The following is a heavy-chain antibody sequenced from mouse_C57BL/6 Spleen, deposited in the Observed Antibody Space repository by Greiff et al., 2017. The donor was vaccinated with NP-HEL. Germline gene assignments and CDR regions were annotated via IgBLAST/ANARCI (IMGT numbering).Heavy chain of an antibody. CDR2: IDPSDSET. D-gene: IGHD2-4*01. J-gene: IGHJ4*01. Sequence: QVHVKQPGAELVRPGSSVKLSCKASGYTFTSYWMHWVKQRPIQGLEWIGNIDPSDSETHYNQKFKDKATLTVDKSSSTAYMQLSSLTSEDSAVYYCARVYDYDDGGYAMDYWGQGTSVTVSS. CDR3: ARVYDYDDGGYAMDY. V-gene: IGHV1-52*01. CDR1: GYTFTSYW.